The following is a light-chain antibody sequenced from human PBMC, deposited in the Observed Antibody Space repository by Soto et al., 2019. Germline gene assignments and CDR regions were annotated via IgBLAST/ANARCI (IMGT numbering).Light chain of an antibody. CDR1: QSIRSN. V-gene: IGKV3-11*01. CDR2: VAS. J-gene: IGKJ4*01. CDR3: QQRSNWPPVIT. Sequence: EIVMTQSPATLSASPGERVTLSCRASQSIRSNLAWYQQRPGQTPRLLIFVASTRATGIPARFTGSGSGTDFTLTISSIEPEDFAVYYCQQRSNWPPVITFGGGTQGGYQ.